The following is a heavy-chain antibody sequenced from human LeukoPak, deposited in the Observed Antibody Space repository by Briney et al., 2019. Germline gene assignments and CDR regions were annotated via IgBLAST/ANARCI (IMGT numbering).Heavy chain of an antibody. J-gene: IGHJ4*02. CDR1: GYTLTELS. Sequence: GASVKVSCKVSGYTLTELSMHLVRQAPGKGLEWMGGFDPEDGETIYAQKFQGRVTMTEDTSTDTAYMELSSLRSEDTAVYYCARGRRITIFGVVITLDFDYWGQGTLVTVSS. D-gene: IGHD3-3*01. CDR2: FDPEDGET. V-gene: IGHV1-24*01. CDR3: ARGRRITIFGVVITLDFDY.